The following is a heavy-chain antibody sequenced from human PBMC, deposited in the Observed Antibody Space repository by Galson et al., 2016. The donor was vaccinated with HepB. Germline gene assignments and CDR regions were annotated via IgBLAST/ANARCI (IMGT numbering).Heavy chain of an antibody. D-gene: IGHD3-9*01. CDR3: AREPVRLDDLLTGPPKNPDS. V-gene: IGHV3-48*03. CDR1: GFTFSRYE. Sequence: SLRLSCAASGFTFSRYEMNWVRQAPGKGLEWVSYISSSGTTIYYADSVKGRFTISRDNAKNSLYLQMNSLRAEDTAVYYCAREPVRLDDLLTGPPKNPDSRGQRTMVTVSS. J-gene: IGHJ5*01. CDR2: ISSSGTTI.